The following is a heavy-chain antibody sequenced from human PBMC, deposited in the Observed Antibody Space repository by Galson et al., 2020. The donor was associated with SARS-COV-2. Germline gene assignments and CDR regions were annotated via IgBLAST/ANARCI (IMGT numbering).Heavy chain of an antibody. V-gene: IGHV3-74*01. Sequence: GGSLRLSCAASGFTFSSYWMHWVRQAPGKGLVWVSRINSDGSSTSYADSVKGRFTISRDNAKNTLYLQMNSLRAEDTAVYYCARDPGSGYSHSRFDPWGQGTLFTVSS. CDR1: GFTFSSYW. CDR3: ARDPGSGYSHSRFDP. J-gene: IGHJ5*02. CDR2: INSDGSST. D-gene: IGHD4-4*01.